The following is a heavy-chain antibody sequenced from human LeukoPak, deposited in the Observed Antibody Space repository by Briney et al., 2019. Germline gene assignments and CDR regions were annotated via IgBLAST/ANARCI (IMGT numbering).Heavy chain of an antibody. CDR1: GFTFSSYG. CDR3: AKDWQRGPGGGDYDY. J-gene: IGHJ4*02. D-gene: IGHD2-21*01. V-gene: IGHV3-30*02. Sequence: PGGSLRLSCAASGFTFSSYGMHWVRQAPGKGLEWVAFIRYDGSNKYYADSVKGRFTISRDNSKNTLYLQMNSLRAEDTAVYYCAKDWQRGPGGGDYDYWGQGTLVTVSS. CDR2: IRYDGSNK.